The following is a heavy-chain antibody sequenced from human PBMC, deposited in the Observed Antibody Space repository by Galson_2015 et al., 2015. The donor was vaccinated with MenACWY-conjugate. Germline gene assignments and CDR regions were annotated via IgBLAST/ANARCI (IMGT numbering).Heavy chain of an antibody. CDR3: FSGGGY. Sequence: SLRLSCAASGFTFSKCVMSWVRQAPGKGLEWVANINEDGSRKYYVDSVKGRFSISRDNAKNLVSLQMMSLRPEDTALYYCFSGGGYWGQGTLVTVSS. CDR2: INEDGSRK. CDR1: GFTFSKCV. J-gene: IGHJ4*02. V-gene: IGHV3-7*03. D-gene: IGHD3-16*01.